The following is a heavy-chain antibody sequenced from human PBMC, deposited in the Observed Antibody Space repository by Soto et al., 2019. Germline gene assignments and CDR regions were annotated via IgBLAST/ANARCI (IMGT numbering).Heavy chain of an antibody. CDR3: ARWGTTGGLDV. D-gene: IGHD3-16*01. Sequence: QVQLVESGGGVVQPGTSLRVSCVASGFTFRSYVIHWVRQAPGKGLEWVALTSYDGTNKYYGDSVRGRFTISRDNSRNTVDLQMDSLRVEDTAVYYCARWGTTGGLDVWGQGTVVSVSS. J-gene: IGHJ1*01. CDR1: GFTFRSYV. V-gene: IGHV3-30*19. CDR2: TSYDGTNK.